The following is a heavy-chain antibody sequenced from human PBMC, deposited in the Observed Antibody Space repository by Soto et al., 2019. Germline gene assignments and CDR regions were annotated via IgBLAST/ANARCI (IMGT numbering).Heavy chain of an antibody. J-gene: IGHJ4*02. Sequence: RGSLRLSCTGSGFTFSDYGMHWVRQAPGKGLEWVALIWYDGNKELYADSVKGRFNISRDNTKNTLLLLMNSLRAEGTAIYFYARAISFEEIIDFDYCGQGKLVSVSS. V-gene: IGHV3-33*08. CDR2: IWYDGNKE. CDR3: ARAISFEEIIDFDY. D-gene: IGHD3-9*01. CDR1: GFTFSDYG.